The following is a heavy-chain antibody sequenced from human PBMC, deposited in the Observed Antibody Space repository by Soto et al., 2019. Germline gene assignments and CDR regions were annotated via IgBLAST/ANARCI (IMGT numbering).Heavy chain of an antibody. J-gene: IGHJ6*02. CDR1: GFTVSSNY. V-gene: IGHV3-66*01. CDR2: IYSGGST. Sequence: EVQLVESGGGLVQPGGSLRLSCAASGFTVSSNYMSWVRQAPGKGLEWVSVIYSGGSTYYADSVKGRFTISRDISKNTLYLQMNSLRAEDTAVYYCARGDGSGWLNLYYYYGMDVWGQGTTVTVSS. D-gene: IGHD6-19*01. CDR3: ARGDGSGWLNLYYYYGMDV.